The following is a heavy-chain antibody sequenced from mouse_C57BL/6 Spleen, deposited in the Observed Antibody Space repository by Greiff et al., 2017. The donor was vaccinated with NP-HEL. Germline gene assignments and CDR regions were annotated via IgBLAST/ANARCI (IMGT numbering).Heavy chain of an antibody. V-gene: IGHV1-54*01. Sequence: QVQLQQSGAELVRPGTSVKVSCKASGYAFTNYLIEWVKQRPGQGLAWIGVINPGSGGTNYNEKFKGKATLTADKSSSTAYMQLSSLTSEDSAVYFCARLGLEGMDYWGQGTSVTVSS. D-gene: IGHD2-4*01. CDR3: ARLGLEGMDY. CDR1: GYAFTNYL. J-gene: IGHJ4*01. CDR2: INPGSGGT.